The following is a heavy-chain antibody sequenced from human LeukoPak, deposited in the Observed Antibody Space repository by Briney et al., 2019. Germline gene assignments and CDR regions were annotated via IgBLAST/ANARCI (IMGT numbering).Heavy chain of an antibody. CDR1: GFTFSSYS. CDR2: ISSSSSYI. V-gene: IGHV3-21*01. J-gene: IGHJ3*02. Sequence: GGSLRLSCAASGFTFSSYSMNWVRQAPGKGLEWVSSISSSSSYIYYADSVKGRFTISRDNAKNSLYLQMNSLRAEDTAVYYCARARVRYFAWLPQKGDAFDIWGQGTMVTVSS. CDR3: ARARVRYFAWLPQKGDAFDI. D-gene: IGHD3-9*01.